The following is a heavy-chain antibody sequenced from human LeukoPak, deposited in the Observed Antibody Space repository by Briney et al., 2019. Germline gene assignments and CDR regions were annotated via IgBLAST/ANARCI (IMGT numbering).Heavy chain of an antibody. CDR1: GFTFSSYS. J-gene: IGHJ4*02. Sequence: PGGSLRLSCAASGFTFSSYSMNWVRQAPGKGLEWVSSISSSSSYIYYADSVKGRFTISRDNAKNSLYLQMNSLRAEDTAVYYCARGPNSGDYVDFLDSWGQGTLVTVSS. V-gene: IGHV3-21*01. CDR2: ISSSSSYI. D-gene: IGHD4-17*01. CDR3: ARGPNSGDYVDFLDS.